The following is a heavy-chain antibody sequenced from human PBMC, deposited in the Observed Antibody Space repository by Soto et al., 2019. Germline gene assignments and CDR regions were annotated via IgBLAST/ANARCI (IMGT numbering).Heavy chain of an antibody. V-gene: IGHV3-23*01. D-gene: IGHD3-10*01. CDR1: GFTFSSYA. Sequence: GGSLRLSCAASGFTFSSYAMSWVRQAPGKGLEWVSAISGSGGSTYYADSVKGRFTISRDNSKNTLYLQMNSLRAEDTAVYYCAKEGAGSGSYYPSYYYYYGMDVWGQGT. CDR3: AKEGAGSGSYYPSYYYYYGMDV. CDR2: ISGSGGST. J-gene: IGHJ6*02.